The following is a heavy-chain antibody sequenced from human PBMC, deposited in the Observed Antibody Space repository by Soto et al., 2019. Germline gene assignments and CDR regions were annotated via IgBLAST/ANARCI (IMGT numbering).Heavy chain of an antibody. J-gene: IGHJ5*02. CDR2: ISAYNGNT. CDR3: ARLRRILRFLEWSPLRDNNWFDP. CDR1: GYTFTSYA. V-gene: IGHV1-18*01. Sequence: GASVKVSCKASGYTFTSYAMHWVRQAPGQGLEWMGWISAYNGNTNYAQKLQGRVTMTTDTSTSTAYMELRSLRSDDTAVYYCARLRRILRFLEWSPLRDNNWFDPWGQGTLVTVSS. D-gene: IGHD3-3*01.